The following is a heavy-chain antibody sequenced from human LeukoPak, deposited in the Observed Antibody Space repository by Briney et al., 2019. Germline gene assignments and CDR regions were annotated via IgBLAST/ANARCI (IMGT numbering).Heavy chain of an antibody. J-gene: IGHJ6*04. CDR1: GFTFTNYA. CDR2: IGSGHHT. Sequence: GGSLRLSCTAFGFTFTNYAIMWVRQAPGKGLEWVSGIGSGHHTYYADSVGGRFTISRDNSGSTVYLQMNKLRPEDTGLYFCAKANDYGDYGYPGVWGEGASVTVSS. V-gene: IGHV3-23*01. CDR3: AKANDYGDYGYPGV. D-gene: IGHD4-17*01.